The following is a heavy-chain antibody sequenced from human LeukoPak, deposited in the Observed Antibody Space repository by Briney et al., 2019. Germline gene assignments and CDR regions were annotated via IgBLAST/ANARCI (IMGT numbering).Heavy chain of an antibody. CDR2: INHSGST. V-gene: IGHV4-34*01. D-gene: IGHD6-13*01. CDR1: GGSFSGYY. Sequence: PSETLSLTCAVYGGSFSGYYWSWIRQPPGKGLDWIGEINHSGSTNYNPSLKSRVTISVDTSKNQFSLKLSSVTAADTAVYYCARGLSYSSSWFQHWGQGTLVTVSS. CDR3: ARGLSYSSSWFQH. J-gene: IGHJ1*01.